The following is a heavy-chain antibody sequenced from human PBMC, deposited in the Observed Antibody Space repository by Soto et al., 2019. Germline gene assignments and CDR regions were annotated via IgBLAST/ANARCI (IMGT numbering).Heavy chain of an antibody. D-gene: IGHD5-18*01. CDR3: ASVEYRMDTIDH. CDR1: GGSISCGDYY. J-gene: IGHJ5*02. V-gene: IGHV4-30-4*01. CDR2: NYCGRSP. Sequence: QVQLQESGPGLVKPSQTLSLTCTVSGGSISCGDYYWSWIRQPPGKGLEWIGYNYCGRSPHDNPSINRRVTIPSEPSKNQFSLKLSSVTAADTAVYYCASVEYRMDTIDHWGQGTLVTVSS.